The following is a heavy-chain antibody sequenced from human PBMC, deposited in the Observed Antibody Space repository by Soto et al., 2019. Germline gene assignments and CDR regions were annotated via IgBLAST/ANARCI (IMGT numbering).Heavy chain of an antibody. D-gene: IGHD3-3*01. Sequence: ASVKVSCKASGDTFSSYAISWVRQAPGQGLEWMGGIIPIFGTANYAQKFQGRVTITADESTSTAYMELSSLRSEDTAVYYCAIWSGYRWRFDYWGQGTLVTVSS. CDR3: AIWSGYRWRFDY. V-gene: IGHV1-69*13. CDR1: GDTFSSYA. CDR2: IIPIFGTA. J-gene: IGHJ4*02.